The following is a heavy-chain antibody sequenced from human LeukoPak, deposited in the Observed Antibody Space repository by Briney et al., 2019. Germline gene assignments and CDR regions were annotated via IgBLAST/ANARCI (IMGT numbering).Heavy chain of an antibody. V-gene: IGHV1-69*13. CDR2: IIPIFGTA. Sequence: GASVKVSCKASGGTFSSYAISWVRQAPGQGLEWMGGIIPIFGTANYAQKFQGRDTITADESTSTAYMELSSLRSEDTAVYYCAPDPSGFNWFDPWGQRTLVTVSS. D-gene: IGHD6-19*01. CDR1: GGTFSSYA. CDR3: APDPSGFNWFDP. J-gene: IGHJ5*02.